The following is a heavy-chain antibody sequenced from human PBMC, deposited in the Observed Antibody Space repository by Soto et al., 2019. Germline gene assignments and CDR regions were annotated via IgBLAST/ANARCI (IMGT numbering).Heavy chain of an antibody. J-gene: IGHJ6*02. CDR1: GGTFNSYA. D-gene: IGHD7-27*01. V-gene: IGHV1-69*12. CDR2: IIPIFGTA. Sequence: QVQLVQSGAEVKKPGSSVKVSCKASGGTFNSYAISWVRQAPGQGLEWMGGIIPIFGTAVYAQKFKGRITITADESTSTAYMELSSLRSEDTAVYYCASHWGQAKRYYYYGMDVWGQGTTVTVSS. CDR3: ASHWGQAKRYYYYGMDV.